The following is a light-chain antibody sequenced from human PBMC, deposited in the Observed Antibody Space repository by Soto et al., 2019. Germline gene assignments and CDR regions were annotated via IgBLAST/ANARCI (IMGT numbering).Light chain of an antibody. CDR2: DVS. CDR1: SSDVGGYNY. J-gene: IGLJ2*01. CDR3: SSYTSSSTSVV. Sequence: QSVLTQPASVSGSPGQSITISCTGTSSDVGGYNYVSWYQQHPGKAPKLMIYDVSNRHSGVSNRFSGSKSGNTASLTISGLQAEDEADYYCSSYTSSSTSVVFGGGTKVTVL. V-gene: IGLV2-14*01.